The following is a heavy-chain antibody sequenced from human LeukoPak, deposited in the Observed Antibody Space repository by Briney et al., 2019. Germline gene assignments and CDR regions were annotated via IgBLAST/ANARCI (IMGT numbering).Heavy chain of an antibody. V-gene: IGHV3-30*18. CDR1: GFTFSSYG. D-gene: IGHD6-13*01. CDR2: ISYDGSNK. CDR3: AKVRSPYSSSWYSAFDI. J-gene: IGHJ3*02. Sequence: PGGSLRLSCAASGFTFSSYGMHWVRQAPGKGLEWVAVISYDGSNKYYADSVKGRFTISRDNSKNTPYLQMNSLRAEDTAVYYCAKVRSPYSSSWYSAFDIWGQGTMVTVSS.